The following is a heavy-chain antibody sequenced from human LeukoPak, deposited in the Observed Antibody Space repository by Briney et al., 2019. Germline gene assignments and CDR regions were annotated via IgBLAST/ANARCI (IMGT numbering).Heavy chain of an antibody. J-gene: IGHJ4*02. CDR2: IKQDGSEK. CDR1: GFTFSSYW. Sequence: GGSLRLSCAASGFTFSSYWMTWVRQAPGKGLEWVANIKQDGSEKYYMDSVKGRFTISRDNAKNTLYLQMNSLRAEDTAVYYCAKEDSRTDFDYWGQGTLVIVSS. D-gene: IGHD1-14*01. V-gene: IGHV3-7*03. CDR3: AKEDSRTDFDY.